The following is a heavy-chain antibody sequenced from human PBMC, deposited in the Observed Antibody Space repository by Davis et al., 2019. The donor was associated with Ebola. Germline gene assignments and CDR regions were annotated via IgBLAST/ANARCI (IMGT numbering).Heavy chain of an antibody. Sequence: PGGSLRLSCAASGFTFSNAWMSWVRQAPGKGLEWVGRIKSKTDGGTTDYAAPVKGRFTISRDDSKNTLYLQMNSLKTEDTAVYYCIFDFWSGYPRYGMDVWGQGTTVTVSS. CDR3: IFDFWSGYPRYGMDV. J-gene: IGHJ6*02. CDR2: IKSKTDGGTT. D-gene: IGHD3-3*01. V-gene: IGHV3-15*01. CDR1: GFTFSNAW.